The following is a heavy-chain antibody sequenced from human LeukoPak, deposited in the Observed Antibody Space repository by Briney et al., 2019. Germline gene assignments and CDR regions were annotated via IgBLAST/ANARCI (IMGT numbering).Heavy chain of an antibody. D-gene: IGHD2-15*01. V-gene: IGHV1-18*01. CDR3: ARDTLPRGGDFDY. CDR1: GYTFTHYG. Sequence: ASVKVSCKTSGYTFTHYGISWVRQAPGQGLEWVGWISAYNGDTKYAQNFQDKVTMTTDTSTSTAYMELRSLRSDDTAVYYCARDTLPRGGDFDYWGQGTLVTVSS. J-gene: IGHJ4*02. CDR2: ISAYNGDT.